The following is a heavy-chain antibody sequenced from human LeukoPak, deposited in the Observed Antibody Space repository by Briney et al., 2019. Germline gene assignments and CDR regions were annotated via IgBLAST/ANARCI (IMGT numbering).Heavy chain of an antibody. D-gene: IGHD5-12*01. Sequence: SETLSLTCAVYGGSFSGYYWSWIRQPPGKGLEWIGEINHSGSTNYNPSLKSQVTISVDTSKNQFSLKLSSVTAADTAVYYCASSDVEWLRLFDPWGQGTLVTVSS. CDR1: GGSFSGYY. CDR3: ASSDVEWLRLFDP. V-gene: IGHV4-34*01. J-gene: IGHJ5*02. CDR2: INHSGST.